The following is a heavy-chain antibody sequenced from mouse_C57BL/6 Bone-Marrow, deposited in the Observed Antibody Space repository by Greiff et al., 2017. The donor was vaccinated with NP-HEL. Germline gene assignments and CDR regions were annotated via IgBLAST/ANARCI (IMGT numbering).Heavy chain of an antibody. CDR2: INSDGGST. D-gene: IGHD2-1*01. Sequence: EVKVVESGGGLVQPGESLKLSCESNEYEFPSHDMSWVRKTPEKRLELVAAINSDGGSTYYPDTMERRFIISRDNTKKTLYLQMSSLRSEDTALYYCARLYYGNYWYFDVWGTGTTVTVSS. J-gene: IGHJ1*03. V-gene: IGHV5-2*01. CDR3: ARLYYGNYWYFDV. CDR1: EYEFPSHD.